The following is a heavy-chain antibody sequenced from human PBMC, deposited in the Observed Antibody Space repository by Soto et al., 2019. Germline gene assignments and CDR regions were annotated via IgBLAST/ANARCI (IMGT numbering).Heavy chain of an antibody. Sequence: QVQLVESGGGVVQPGRSLRLSCAASGFNFSSHGMHWVRQAPGKGLEWVAVVSNDGSNKYYADSVKGRFTISRDNSKNTLYLQMNRLRSEETAVYYCAKEWVYDSSGWSFDYWGQGTLVTVSS. V-gene: IGHV3-30*18. CDR2: VSNDGSNK. CDR3: AKEWVYDSSGWSFDY. J-gene: IGHJ4*02. D-gene: IGHD3-22*01. CDR1: GFNFSSHG.